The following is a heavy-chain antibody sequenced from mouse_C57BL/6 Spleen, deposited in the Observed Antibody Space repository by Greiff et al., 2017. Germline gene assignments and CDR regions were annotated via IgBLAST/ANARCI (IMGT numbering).Heavy chain of an antibody. Sequence: QVQLQQSGAELVKPGASVKMSCKASGYTFTSYWITWVKQRPGQGLEWIGDIYPGSGSTNYNEKFKSKATLTVDTSSSTAYMQLSSLTSEDSAVYYCARETGTDAMDYWGQGTSVTVSS. CDR1: GYTFTSYW. J-gene: IGHJ4*01. D-gene: IGHD4-1*01. CDR3: ARETGTDAMDY. CDR2: IYPGSGST. V-gene: IGHV1-55*01.